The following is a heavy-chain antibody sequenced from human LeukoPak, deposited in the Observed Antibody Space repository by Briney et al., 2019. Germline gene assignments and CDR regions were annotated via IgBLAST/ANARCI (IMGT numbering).Heavy chain of an antibody. J-gene: IGHJ6*03. CDR3: ARDGCSSTSCYLGYYYYYMDV. D-gene: IGHD2-2*01. Sequence: GGSLGLSCAASGFTFSSYAMHWVRQAPGKGLEWVAVISYDGSNKYYADSVKGRFTISRDNSKNTLYLQMNSLRAEDTAAYYCARDGCSSTSCYLGYYYYYMDVWGKGTTVTVSS. CDR1: GFTFSSYA. V-gene: IGHV3-30*01. CDR2: ISYDGSNK.